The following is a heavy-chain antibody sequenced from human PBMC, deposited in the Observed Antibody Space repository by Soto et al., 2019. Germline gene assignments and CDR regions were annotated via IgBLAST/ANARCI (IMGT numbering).Heavy chain of an antibody. V-gene: IGHV4-39*01. CDR1: GGXISSSSYY. Sequence: PSETLSLTCTVSGGXISSSSYYWGWIRQPPGKGLEWIGSIYYSGSTYYNPSLKSRVTISVDTSKNQFSLKLSSVTAADTAVYYCRAARQWVDDCFDPWGQGTLVTVSS. CDR2: IYYSGST. D-gene: IGHD6-6*01. CDR3: RAARQWVDDCFDP. J-gene: IGHJ5*02.